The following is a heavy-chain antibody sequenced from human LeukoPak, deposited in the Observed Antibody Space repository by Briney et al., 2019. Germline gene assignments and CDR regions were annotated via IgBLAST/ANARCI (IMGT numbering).Heavy chain of an antibody. J-gene: IGHJ4*02. CDR2: IIHTGRT. Sequence: SEPLSLTCAVSGGGSCSDYYWTWIRQSPGKGLEWIGEIIHTGRTNYSPSLKSRLTLSVDTSKNQFSLNLNSVTAADTGVYFCARGILVKVYAAFDYWGQGTLVAVSS. D-gene: IGHD2-8*01. CDR1: GGGSCSDYY. V-gene: IGHV4-34*12. CDR3: ARGILVKVYAAFDY.